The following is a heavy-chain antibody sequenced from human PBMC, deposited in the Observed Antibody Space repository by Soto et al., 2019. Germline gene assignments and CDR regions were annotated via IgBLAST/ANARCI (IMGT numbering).Heavy chain of an antibody. CDR2: IHPGDSDT. Sequence: GESLKISCEGSGFSFSKYTVGWVRQIPGKGLEWMGIIHPGDSDTRYSPYFQGQVTISADKSISTAYLQWSSLKASDTALFYCTFSYGDSYYYYNGRDVWGQGTTVTVSS. CDR1: GFSFSKYT. CDR3: TFSYGDSYYYYNGRDV. V-gene: IGHV5-51*01. J-gene: IGHJ6*02. D-gene: IGHD4-17*01.